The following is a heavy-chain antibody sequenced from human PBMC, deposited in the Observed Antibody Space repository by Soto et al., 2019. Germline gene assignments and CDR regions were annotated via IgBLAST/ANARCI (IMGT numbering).Heavy chain of an antibody. J-gene: IGHJ4*02. CDR3: ARGDDYNSYYFDY. V-gene: IGHV3-11*01. Sequence: GGSLRLSCAASGFTFSDYYMSWIRQAPGKGLEWVSYISSSGSMIYYADSVKGRFTISRDNAKNSLYLQMNSLRAEDTAVYYCARGDDYNSYYFDYWGQGTLVTVSS. CDR1: GFTFSDYY. D-gene: IGHD4-4*01. CDR2: ISSSGSMI.